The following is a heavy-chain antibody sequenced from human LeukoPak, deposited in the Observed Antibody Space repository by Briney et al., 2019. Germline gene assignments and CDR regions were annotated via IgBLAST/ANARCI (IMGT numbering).Heavy chain of an antibody. D-gene: IGHD6-19*01. Sequence: PGGSLRLSCAASGFTFSSYGMHWVRQAPGKGLEWVAVIWYDGRNKYYADSVKGRFTISRDNSKNTLYLQMNSLRAEDTAVYYCAKDRAHYSSGWRGFFDYWGQGTLVTVSS. CDR3: AKDRAHYSSGWRGFFDY. CDR2: IWYDGRNK. V-gene: IGHV3-33*06. J-gene: IGHJ4*02. CDR1: GFTFSSYG.